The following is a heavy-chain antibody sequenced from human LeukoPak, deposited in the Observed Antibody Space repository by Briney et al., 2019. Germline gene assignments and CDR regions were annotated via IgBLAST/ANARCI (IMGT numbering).Heavy chain of an antibody. V-gene: IGHV4-4*07. CDR3: ARENSGSYREFDY. CDR2: IYTSGST. D-gene: IGHD1-26*01. Sequence: SETLPLTCTVSGGSISSYYWSWIRQPAGKGLEWIGRIYTSGSTNYNASLKSRVSMSVDTSKNQFSLKLGSVTAADTAVFYCARENSGSYREFDYWGQGTLVTVSS. J-gene: IGHJ4*02. CDR1: GGSISSYY.